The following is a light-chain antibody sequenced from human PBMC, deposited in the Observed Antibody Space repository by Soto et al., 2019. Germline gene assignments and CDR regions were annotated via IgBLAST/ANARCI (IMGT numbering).Light chain of an antibody. CDR1: QIRLFLSNNKNS. CDR2: WTS. Sequence: DIVMTQSPDSLPVSPGENSTIACKPGQIRLFLSNNKNSLAWYQQKPGQPPKLLLYWTSTRESGVPDRFSGSGSGTDFTLTIRSLQAEDVAVYYCQQYYSSPLTFGRGTKVDIK. V-gene: IGKV4-1*01. CDR3: QQYYSSPLT. J-gene: IGKJ4*01.